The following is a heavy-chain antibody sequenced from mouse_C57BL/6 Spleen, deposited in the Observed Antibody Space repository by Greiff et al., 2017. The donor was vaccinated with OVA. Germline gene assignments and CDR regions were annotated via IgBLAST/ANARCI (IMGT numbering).Heavy chain of an antibody. CDR2: ISSGSSTI. Sequence: EVNLVESGGGLVKPGGSLKLSCAASGFTFSDYGMHWVRQAPEKGLEWVAYISSGSSTIYYADTVKGRFTISRDNAKNTLFLQMTSLRSEDTAMYYCARKTGGYAMDYWGQGTSVTVSS. V-gene: IGHV5-17*01. D-gene: IGHD4-1*01. CDR1: GFTFSDYG. J-gene: IGHJ4*01. CDR3: ARKTGGYAMDY.